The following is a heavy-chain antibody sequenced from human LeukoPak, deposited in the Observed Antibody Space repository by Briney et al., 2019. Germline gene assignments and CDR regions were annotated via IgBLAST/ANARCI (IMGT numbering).Heavy chain of an antibody. D-gene: IGHD6-13*01. J-gene: IGHJ4*02. CDR3: ARRRGWKQQLVYLGY. CDR2: LFHSGTR. V-gene: IGHV4-59*08. CDR1: GGSITSYY. Sequence: SETLSLTCTVSGGSITSYYWSWSRQPPGKGLEWIGYLFHSGTRRYNPSLKGRVTISADTTKNQIFLTLNSTTAADTAVYYCARRRGWKQQLVYLGYWGQGTLATVSS.